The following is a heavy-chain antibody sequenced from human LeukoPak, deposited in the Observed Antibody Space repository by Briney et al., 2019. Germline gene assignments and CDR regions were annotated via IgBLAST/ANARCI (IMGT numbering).Heavy chain of an antibody. D-gene: IGHD6-19*01. J-gene: IGHJ1*01. CDR3: ARDSSPVAGTIYFQH. Sequence: GGSLRLSCAASGFTFSSYAMSWVRQAPGKGLEWVSAISGSGGSTYYADSVKGRFTISRDNSKNTLYLQMNSLRAEDTAVYYCARDSSPVAGTIYFQHWGQGTLVTVSS. V-gene: IGHV3-23*01. CDR2: ISGSGGST. CDR1: GFTFSSYA.